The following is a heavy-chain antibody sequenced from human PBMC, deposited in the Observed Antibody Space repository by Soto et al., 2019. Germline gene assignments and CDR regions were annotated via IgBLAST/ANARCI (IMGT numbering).Heavy chain of an antibody. CDR2: ISGSGGST. J-gene: IGHJ4*02. D-gene: IGHD2-2*01. CDR3: AKPVLGLYYFDY. CDR1: GCTFSSYA. Sequence: GGSLRLSCAASGCTFSSYAMSWVRQAPGKGLEWVSAISGSGGSTYYADSVKGRFTISRDNSKNTLYLQMNSLRAEDTAVYYCAKPVLGLYYFDYWGQGTLVTVSS. V-gene: IGHV3-23*01.